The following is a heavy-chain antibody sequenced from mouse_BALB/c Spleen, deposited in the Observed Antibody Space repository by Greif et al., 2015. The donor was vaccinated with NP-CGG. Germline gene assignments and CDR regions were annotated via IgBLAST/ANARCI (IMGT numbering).Heavy chain of an antibody. V-gene: IGHV1S16*01. D-gene: IGHD2-14*01. CDR1: GYTFTSYY. CDR3: TISLYYRYDPFAY. CDR2: INPSNGGT. Sequence: VQLQESGAELVKPGASVKLSCKASGYTFTSYYMYWVKQRPGQGLEWIGEINPSNGGTNFNEKFKSKATLTVDKSSSTAYMQLSSLTSEDSAVYYCTISLYYRYDPFAYWGQGTLVTVSA. J-gene: IGHJ3*01.